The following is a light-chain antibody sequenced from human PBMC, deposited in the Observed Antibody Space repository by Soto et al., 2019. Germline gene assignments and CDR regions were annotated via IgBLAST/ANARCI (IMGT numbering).Light chain of an antibody. V-gene: IGKV1-5*03. J-gene: IGKJ1*01. CDR2: RAS. CDR3: QLYNTYSGT. Sequence: DIQMTQSPSTLSASVGDTVTITCRASQSISSWLAWYQQKPGKAPKLLIYRASTLQSGVPSRFSASRSGTEFILTFSSLQPDDFATYYCQLYNTYSGTFGQGTKVEIK. CDR1: QSISSW.